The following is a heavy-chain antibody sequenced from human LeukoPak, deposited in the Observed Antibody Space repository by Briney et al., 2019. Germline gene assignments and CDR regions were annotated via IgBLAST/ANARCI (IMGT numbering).Heavy chain of an antibody. CDR3: ARRPSGGTNWFDP. J-gene: IGHJ5*02. CDR2: INHSGST. V-gene: IGHV4-34*01. Sequence: SETLSLTCAVYGGSFSGYYWSWIRQPPGKGLEWIGEINHSGSTNYNPSLKSRVTISVDTSKNQFSLNLSPVTAADTAVYYCARRPSGGTNWFDPWGQGSLVTVSS. CDR1: GGSFSGYY. D-gene: IGHD1-26*01.